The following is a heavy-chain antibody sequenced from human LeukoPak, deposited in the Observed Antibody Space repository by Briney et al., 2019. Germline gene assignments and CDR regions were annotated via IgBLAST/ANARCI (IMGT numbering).Heavy chain of an antibody. Sequence: SETLSLTCTVSGGSISNYYWSWIRQPPGKGLEWIGHIYYSGRTNYNPSLKSRVSISVDRSKNQFSLKLSSVTAADTAVYFCARALTYYDILTGSRNWFDPWGQGTLVTVSS. V-gene: IGHV4-59*01. CDR3: ARALTYYDILTGSRNWFDP. J-gene: IGHJ5*02. CDR2: IYYSGRT. CDR1: GGSISNYY. D-gene: IGHD3-9*01.